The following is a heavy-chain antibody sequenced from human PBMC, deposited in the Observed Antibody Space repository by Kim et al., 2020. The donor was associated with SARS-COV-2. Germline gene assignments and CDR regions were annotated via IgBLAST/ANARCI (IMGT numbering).Heavy chain of an antibody. V-gene: IGHV3-74*01. D-gene: IGHD3-16*01. J-gene: IGHJ3*02. CDR2: TNEDGSIT. CDR1: GFTFSRNW. Sequence: GGSLRLSCAASGFTFSRNWMHWVRQAPGKGLVWVSRTNEDGSITNHADSVKGRFTISRDNAKNTLYLQMNNLRAEDTAVYYCVRDLCGRQDIWGQGTMVTVDS. CDR3: VRDLCGRQDI.